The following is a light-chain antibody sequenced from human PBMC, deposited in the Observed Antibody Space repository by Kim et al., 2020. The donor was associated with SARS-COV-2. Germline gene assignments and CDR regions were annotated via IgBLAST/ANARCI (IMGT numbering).Light chain of an antibody. J-gene: IGKJ1*01. CDR3: QQYNNYSPWT. CDR1: QSIGSG. Sequence: DIQMTQSPSTLSASVGDRVTITCRASQSIGSGLAWYQQKAGKAPKPLIYKASNLGNGVPSRFSGSGSGTDFTLTISSLQPDDFATYYCQQYNNYSPWTFGQGTKVEIK. CDR2: KAS. V-gene: IGKV1-5*03.